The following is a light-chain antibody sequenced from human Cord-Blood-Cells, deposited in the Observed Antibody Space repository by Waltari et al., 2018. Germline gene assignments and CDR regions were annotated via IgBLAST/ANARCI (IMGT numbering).Light chain of an antibody. CDR2: DVS. Sequence: QSALTQLASVPGSPGQSTTTPCTGTRSDVVVYTYVPWYQQHPGKAPKLMIYDVSNRPSGVSNRFSGSKSGNTASLTISGLQAEDEADYYCSSYTSSSTYVFGTGTKVTVL. CDR3: SSYTSSSTYV. V-gene: IGLV2-14*01. J-gene: IGLJ1*01. CDR1: RSDVVVYTY.